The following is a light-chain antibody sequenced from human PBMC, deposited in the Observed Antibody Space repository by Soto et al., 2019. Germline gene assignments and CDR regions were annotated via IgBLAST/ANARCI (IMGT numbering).Light chain of an antibody. CDR1: SSVVESYSL. Sequence: QSVLTQPASVSGSPGQSITISCTGTSSVVESYSLVSWYQQHPGKAPKLMIYEVSKRPSGVSNRFSGSKSGNTASLTISGLQAEDEADYYCCSYAGSYTLVFGGGTQLTV. V-gene: IGLV2-23*02. CDR3: CSYAGSYTLV. CDR2: EVS. J-gene: IGLJ3*02.